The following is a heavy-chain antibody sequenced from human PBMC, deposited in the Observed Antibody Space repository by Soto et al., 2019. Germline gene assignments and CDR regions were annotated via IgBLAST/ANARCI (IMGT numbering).Heavy chain of an antibody. CDR1: GFSLSTSGVG. D-gene: IGHD3-9*01. Sequence: QITLKESGPTLVRPTQTLTLTCAFSGFSLSTSGVGVGWIRQPPGKALEWLAAIYWDDSKHYSPSLRSRLTITKDTSKNQVVLTMTNMDPMDTGTYYCAHKGPEDWPLDYWGQGTLVTVSS. CDR2: IYWDDSK. J-gene: IGHJ4*02. CDR3: AHKGPEDWPLDY. V-gene: IGHV2-5*02.